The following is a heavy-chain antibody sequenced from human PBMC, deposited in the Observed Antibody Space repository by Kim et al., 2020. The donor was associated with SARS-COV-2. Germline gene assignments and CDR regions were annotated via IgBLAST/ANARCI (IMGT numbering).Heavy chain of an antibody. V-gene: IGHV1-18*01. CDR1: GYTFTSYG. CDR2: ISAYNGNT. CDR3: ARDGELRYFDWLLLYYYGMDV. D-gene: IGHD3-9*01. Sequence: ASVKVSCKASGYTFTSYGISWVRQAPGQGLEWMGWISAYNGNTNYAQKLQGRVTMTTDTSTSTAYMELRSLRSDDTAVYYCARDGELRYFDWLLLYYYGMDVWGQGTTVTVSS. J-gene: IGHJ6*02.